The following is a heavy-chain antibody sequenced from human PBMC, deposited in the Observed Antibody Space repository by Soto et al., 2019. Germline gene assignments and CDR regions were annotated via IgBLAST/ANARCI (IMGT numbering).Heavy chain of an antibody. Sequence: EVQVLESGGGMVQPGESLRLSCSASGFNFSGAAMSWVRQAHGKWLEWISGISGSGDTTFYSDSVKGRFTISRDNSRNTLYRQMSSLRDDDTAVYFCEARTIPVPGASDCWGQGTSVTVSS. J-gene: IGHJ4*02. CDR3: EARTIPVPGASDC. D-gene: IGHD2-2*01. V-gene: IGHV3-23*01. CDR2: ISGSGDTT. CDR1: GFNFSGAA.